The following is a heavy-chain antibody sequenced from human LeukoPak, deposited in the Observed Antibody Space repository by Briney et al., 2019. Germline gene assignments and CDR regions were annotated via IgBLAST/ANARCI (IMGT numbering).Heavy chain of an antibody. J-gene: IGHJ4*02. V-gene: IGHV3-74*01. D-gene: IGHD6-19*01. CDR2: ISSDGSGT. CDR1: GFTFSSFW. CDR3: VRGHSSGWYRFDD. Sequence: GGSLRLPCATSGFTFSSFWMHWVRQTPGKGLVWASRISSDGSGTTYADSVKGRFTISRDNAKNTLYLQMNSLRVEDTAVFYCVRGHSSGWYRFDDWGQGTLVTVSS.